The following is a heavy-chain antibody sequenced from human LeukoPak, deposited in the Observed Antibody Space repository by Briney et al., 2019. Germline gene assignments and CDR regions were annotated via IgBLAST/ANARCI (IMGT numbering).Heavy chain of an antibody. CDR3: ARLLYYYDSSGYFRDPNWFDP. CDR1: GGSISSYY. V-gene: IGHV4-4*07. Sequence: SETLSLTCTVSGGSISSYYWSWIRQPAGKGLEWIGRIYTSGSTNYNPSLKSRVTMSVDTSKNQFSLKLSSVTAADTAVYYCARLLYYYDSSGYFRDPNWFDPRGQGTLVTVSS. D-gene: IGHD3-22*01. J-gene: IGHJ5*02. CDR2: IYTSGST.